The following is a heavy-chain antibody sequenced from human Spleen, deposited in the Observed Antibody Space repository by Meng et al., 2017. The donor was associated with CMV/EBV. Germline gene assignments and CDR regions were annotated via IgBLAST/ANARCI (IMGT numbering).Heavy chain of an antibody. D-gene: IGHD5-18*01. CDR3: ARAAGGVAGIQLWDYYFDY. J-gene: IGHJ4*02. Sequence: GESLKISCAASGFTFSSYEMNWVRQAPGKGLEWVSYIRSSGSTIYYADSVKGRFTISRDNAKNSLYLQMNSLRAEDTAVYYCARAAGGVAGIQLWDYYFDYWGQGTLVTVSS. CDR2: IRSSGSTI. V-gene: IGHV3-48*03. CDR1: GFTFSSYE.